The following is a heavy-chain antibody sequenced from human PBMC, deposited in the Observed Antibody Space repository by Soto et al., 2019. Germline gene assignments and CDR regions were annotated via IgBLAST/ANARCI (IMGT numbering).Heavy chain of an antibody. V-gene: IGHV1-3*01. CDR1: GYSFTIYA. J-gene: IGHJ6*02. D-gene: IGHD3-16*01. Sequence: VASVKVSCKASGYSFTIYAMHWVRQAPGQRLEWMGWINAGNGNTKYSQKFQGRVTITRDTSASTAYMELSSLRSEDTGVYYCARDPWGYYGMDVWGQGTTVTVSS. CDR3: ARDPWGYYGMDV. CDR2: INAGNGNT.